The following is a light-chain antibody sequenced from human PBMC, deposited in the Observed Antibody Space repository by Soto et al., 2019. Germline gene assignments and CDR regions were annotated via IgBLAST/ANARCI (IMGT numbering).Light chain of an antibody. CDR2: DAS. Sequence: EIVLTQKPATLSLSPGERATLSCIASQSVYRSLAWYQQKPGQAPRLLIYDASNRATGVPARFSGSGSGTDFTLTISSLEPEDFAVYYCQQRNDWRRGTFGQRTRLANK. V-gene: IGKV3-11*01. CDR1: QSVYRS. CDR3: QQRNDWRRGT. J-gene: IGKJ5*01.